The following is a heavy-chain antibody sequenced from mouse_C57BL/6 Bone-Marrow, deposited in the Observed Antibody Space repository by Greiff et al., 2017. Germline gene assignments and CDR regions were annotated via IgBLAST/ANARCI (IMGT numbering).Heavy chain of an antibody. V-gene: IGHV1-7*01. CDR3: ARRFITTVDYFDY. J-gene: IGHJ2*01. CDR1: GYTFTSYW. D-gene: IGHD1-1*01. CDR2: INPSSGYT. Sequence: QVQLQQSGAELAKPGASVKLSCKASGYTFTSYWMHWVKQRPGQGLEWIGYINPSSGYTKYTQKFKDKATLTADKSSSTAYMQLSSLTYEDSAVYYCARRFITTVDYFDYWGQGTTRTFSS.